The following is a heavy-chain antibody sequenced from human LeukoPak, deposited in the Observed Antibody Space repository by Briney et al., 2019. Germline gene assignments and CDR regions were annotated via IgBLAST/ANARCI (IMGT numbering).Heavy chain of an antibody. D-gene: IGHD3-10*01. V-gene: IGHV4-34*01. CDR3: ARHSTEVRGYDAFDI. J-gene: IGHJ3*02. Sequence: SETLSLTCAVYGGSFSGYYWSWIRQPPGKGLEWIGEINHSGSTNYNPSLKSRVTISVDTSKNQFSLKLSSVTAADTAVYYCARHSTEVRGYDAFDIWGQGTMVTVSS. CDR1: GGSFSGYY. CDR2: INHSGST.